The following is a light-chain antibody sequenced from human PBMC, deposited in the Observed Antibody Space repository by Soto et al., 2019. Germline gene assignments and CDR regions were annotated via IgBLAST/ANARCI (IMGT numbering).Light chain of an antibody. CDR1: QSVSSY. J-gene: IGKJ5*01. CDR3: QQRSTSPPIT. V-gene: IGKV3-11*01. Sequence: EIVLTQSPATLSLSPGERATLSCRASQSVSSYLAWYQQKPGQAPRLLIYDASNRATGIPARFSGSGSGTDFTLTINSREPEDFSVYYCQQRSTSPPITFGQGTRLEIK. CDR2: DAS.